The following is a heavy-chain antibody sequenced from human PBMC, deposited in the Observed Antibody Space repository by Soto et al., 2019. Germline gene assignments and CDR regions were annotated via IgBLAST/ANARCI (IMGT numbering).Heavy chain of an antibody. CDR1: GGSVNSGDYH. Sequence: SETLSLTCTVSGGSVNSGDYHWVWIRQSPGKDLEWIGAVYDSGSTYYNPSLKSRISISVDTSKKQFSLKVNSVTAADKGVYYCGRDYRVPSPGAMDVWAKATTVTVSS. CDR2: VYDSGST. CDR3: GRDYRVPSPGAMDV. D-gene: IGHD3-16*02. V-gene: IGHV4-30-4*08. J-gene: IGHJ6*04.